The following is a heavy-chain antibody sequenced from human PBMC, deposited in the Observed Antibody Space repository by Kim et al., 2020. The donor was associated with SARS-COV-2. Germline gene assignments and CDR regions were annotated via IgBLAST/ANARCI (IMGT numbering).Heavy chain of an antibody. V-gene: IGHV4-4*07. Sequence: SETLSLTCTVSGGSISSYYWSWIRQPAGKGLEWIGRIYTSGSTNYNPSLKSRVTMSVDTSKNQFSLKLSSVTAADTAVYYCARDTPNYDFWSGYYPPKQTLSSHYGMDVWGQGTTVTVSS. CDR1: GGSISSYY. CDR2: IYTSGST. D-gene: IGHD3-3*01. J-gene: IGHJ6*02. CDR3: ARDTPNYDFWSGYYPPKQTLSSHYGMDV.